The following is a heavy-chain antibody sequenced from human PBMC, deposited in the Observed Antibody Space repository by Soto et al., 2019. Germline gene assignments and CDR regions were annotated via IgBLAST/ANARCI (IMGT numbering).Heavy chain of an antibody. D-gene: IGHD2-2*01. CDR3: ATGRGPHVPADLGGLFYFDY. J-gene: IGHJ4*02. V-gene: IGHV1-24*01. CDR2: FDPEDGET. Sequence: TGKGLEWMGGFDPEDGETIYAQKFQGRVTMTEDTSTDTAYMELSSLRSEDTAVYYCATGRGPHVPADLGGLFYFDYWGQGLLVSVYS.